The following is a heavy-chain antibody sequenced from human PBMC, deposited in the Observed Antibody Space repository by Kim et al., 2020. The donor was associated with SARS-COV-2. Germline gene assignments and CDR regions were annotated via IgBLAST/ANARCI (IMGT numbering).Heavy chain of an antibody. D-gene: IGHD3-3*01. CDR3: TTEDRLTLFGVITPGGMDV. J-gene: IGHJ6*02. CDR2: IKSKTDCGTR. V-gene: IGHV3-15*01. Sequence: GGSLRLSCAASGFTFSNAWMSWVRQAPGKGLEWVGRIKSKTDCGTRDYAAPVKGRFTISRDDPKNTLYLQMNSLKTEDTAVYYCTTEDRLTLFGVITPGGMDVWGQGTTVTVSS. CDR1: GFTFSNAW.